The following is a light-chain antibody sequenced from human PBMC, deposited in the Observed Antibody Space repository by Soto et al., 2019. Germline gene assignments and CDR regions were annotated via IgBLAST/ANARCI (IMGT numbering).Light chain of an antibody. CDR1: QSVLYSSNNKDY. V-gene: IGKV4-1*01. CDR3: QQHYTPPVT. CDR2: WAS. Sequence: DIVLTQSPDSLAVSLGERATINCKSSQSVLYSSNNKDYLAWYQQKAGQPPKLLIYWASTRESGVPDRFSGSGAGTDFTLTISCLQAEDVAVYYCQQHYTPPVTFGQGTRLEIK. J-gene: IGKJ2*01.